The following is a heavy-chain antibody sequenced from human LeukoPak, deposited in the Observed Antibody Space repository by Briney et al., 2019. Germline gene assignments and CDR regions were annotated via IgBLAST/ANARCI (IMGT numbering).Heavy chain of an antibody. CDR1: GYTFIGYY. D-gene: IGHD2-15*01. Sequence: ASVKVSCKASGYTFIGYYFHWVRQAPGQGLEWMGWIDSNSGDTNYAQKFQGRVTMTRDTSISSVYMELSRLRSDDTAVYYCVGGPDAYNVWGQGTMVSVSP. J-gene: IGHJ3*01. CDR2: IDSNSGDT. V-gene: IGHV1-2*02. CDR3: VGGPDAYNV.